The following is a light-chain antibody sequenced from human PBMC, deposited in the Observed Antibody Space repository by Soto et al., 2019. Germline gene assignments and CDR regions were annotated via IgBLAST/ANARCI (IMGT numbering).Light chain of an antibody. CDR1: QDVSNW. Sequence: DIQMTQSPSSVSASVGDRVTITCRASQDVSNWLAWYQQKPGKAPKLLISGASSLQSGVPSRFSGSGYATDFSLTISSMQPEDFATYFCQQANSFPSFGQGTRLEIK. V-gene: IGKV1-12*02. CDR2: GAS. CDR3: QQANSFPS. J-gene: IGKJ5*01.